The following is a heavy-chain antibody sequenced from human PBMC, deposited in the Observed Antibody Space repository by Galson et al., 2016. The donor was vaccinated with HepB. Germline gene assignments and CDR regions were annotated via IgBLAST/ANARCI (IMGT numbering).Heavy chain of an antibody. CDR1: GFTFRNYG. Sequence: SLRLSCAASGFTFRNYGMTWVRQAPGKGLEWVSAISGSGGSTYYADSVKGRFTISRDNSKNTLYLQMNSLRAEDTAVYYCAKMVLWSYYMDAWGKGTTVTVSS. J-gene: IGHJ6*03. D-gene: IGHD2/OR15-2a*01. CDR3: AKMVLWSYYMDA. CDR2: ISGSGGST. V-gene: IGHV3-23*01.